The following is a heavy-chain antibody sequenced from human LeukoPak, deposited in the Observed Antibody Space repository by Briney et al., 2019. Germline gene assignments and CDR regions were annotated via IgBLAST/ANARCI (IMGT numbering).Heavy chain of an antibody. J-gene: IGHJ4*02. Sequence: GGSLRLSCAASGFTFSSYGMHWVRQAPGKGLEWVAFIRYDGSNKYYADSVKGRLTTSRDNSKNTLYLQMNSLRAEDTAVYYCAKIKCGGDCYSHYFDYWGQGTLVTVSS. CDR3: AKIKCGGDCYSHYFDY. CDR1: GFTFSSYG. CDR2: IRYDGSNK. V-gene: IGHV3-30*02. D-gene: IGHD2-21*01.